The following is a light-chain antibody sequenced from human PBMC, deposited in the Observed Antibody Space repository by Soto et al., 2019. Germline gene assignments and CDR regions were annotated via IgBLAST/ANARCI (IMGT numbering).Light chain of an antibody. V-gene: IGKV3-15*01. CDR1: QSVSRS. J-gene: IGKJ2*01. Sequence: EIVMTQAPATLSVSPGERATLTCRASQSVSRSLAWYEQKPGQAPRLLIYGASTRATGIPARFSGSGSGTEFTLTISSLQSEDFAVYYCQQYNNWPPVFGQGTKLEIK. CDR2: GAS. CDR3: QQYNNWPPV.